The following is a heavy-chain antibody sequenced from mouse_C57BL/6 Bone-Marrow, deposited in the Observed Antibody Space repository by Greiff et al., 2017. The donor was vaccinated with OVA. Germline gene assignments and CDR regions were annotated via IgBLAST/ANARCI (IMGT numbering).Heavy chain of an antibody. V-gene: IGHV1-15*01. CDR2: IDPETGGT. CDR3: TRHYYGSSPYYAMDY. CDR1: GYTFTDYE. J-gene: IGHJ4*01. D-gene: IGHD1-1*01. Sequence: QVQLKESGAELVRPGASVTLSCKASGYTFTDYEMHWVKQTPVHGLEWIGAIDPETGGTAYNQKFKGKAILTADKSPSTAYMELRSLTSEDSAVYYCTRHYYGSSPYYAMDYWGQGTSVTVSS.